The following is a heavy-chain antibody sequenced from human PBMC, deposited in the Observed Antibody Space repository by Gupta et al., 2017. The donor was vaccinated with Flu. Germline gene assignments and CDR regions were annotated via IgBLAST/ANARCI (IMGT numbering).Heavy chain of an antibody. CDR3: TKPAAGALYTGSDL. J-gene: IGHJ5*02. V-gene: IGHV4-39*01. Sequence: QMQLQESGPGLLKPSETLSLTCTVSGGSISGRRYYWGWIRPPPGKGVEWIGSIYYSGDTYYNPSLKSRVAISVDTSKNQFSLRLSSVSAADTAVYYCTKPAAGALYTGSDLWGQGTLVTVSS. CDR1: GGSISGRRYY. CDR2: IYYSGDT. D-gene: IGHD3-16*01.